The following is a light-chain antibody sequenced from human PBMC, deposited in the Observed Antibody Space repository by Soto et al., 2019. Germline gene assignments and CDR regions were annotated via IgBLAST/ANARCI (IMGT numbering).Light chain of an antibody. V-gene: IGKV3-15*01. CDR3: QQYNNWPLT. CDR1: QSVSRN. CDR2: GAS. J-gene: IGKJ4*01. Sequence: EIVMTQSPATLSASPGERATLSCRASQSVSRNLGWYQQKPGQAPRLLIYGASTRATGIPARFSGSGSGTEFTLTISSLQSEDFAVYYCQQYNNWPLTFGGGTKVEIK.